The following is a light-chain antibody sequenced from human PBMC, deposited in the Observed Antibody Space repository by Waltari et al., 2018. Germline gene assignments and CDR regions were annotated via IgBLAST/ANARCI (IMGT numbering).Light chain of an antibody. CDR1: GSNIGSTY. CDR2: RND. V-gene: IGLV1-47*01. J-gene: IGLJ3*02. CDR3: AAWDGSLSGWL. Sequence: QSVLTQPPSASGTPGQRVTISCSGSGSNIGSTYLYWYQQFPGPAPNLLMYRNDQRPSGVPDRFSGSKSGTSGSLAISGLRSEDEADYYCAAWDGSLSGWLFGGGTKLTVL.